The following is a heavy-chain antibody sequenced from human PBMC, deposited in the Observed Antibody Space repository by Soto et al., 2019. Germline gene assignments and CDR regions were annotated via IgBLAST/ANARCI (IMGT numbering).Heavy chain of an antibody. CDR2: ISAHNGNT. J-gene: IGHJ4*02. Sequence: QVHLVQSGAEVKKPGASVQVSCKGSGYIFTTYGITWVRQAPGQGLEWMGWISAHNGNTNYAQKLQGRVTVTRDTSTSTAYMELRNLRSDDTAVYYCVRGRYGDYWGQGALVTVSS. D-gene: IGHD1-1*01. CDR1: GYIFTTYG. CDR3: VRGRYGDY. V-gene: IGHV1-18*01.